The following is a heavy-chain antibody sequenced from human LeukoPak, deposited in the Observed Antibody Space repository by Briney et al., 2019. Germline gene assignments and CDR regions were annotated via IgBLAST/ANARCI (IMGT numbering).Heavy chain of an antibody. CDR1: GYTFTSYA. V-gene: IGHV1-18*01. CDR2: ISADNGNT. J-gene: IGHJ6*03. D-gene: IGHD2-15*01. CDR3: ARDKGCSGDSCHYYYYYMDV. Sequence: ASVKVSCKASGYTFTSYAISWVRQAPGQGLKWMGWISADNGNTDYAQRFQGRVTMTTDTSTSTAYMELRSLRSDDTAVYYCARDKGCSGDSCHYYYYYMDVWGKGTTVTVSS.